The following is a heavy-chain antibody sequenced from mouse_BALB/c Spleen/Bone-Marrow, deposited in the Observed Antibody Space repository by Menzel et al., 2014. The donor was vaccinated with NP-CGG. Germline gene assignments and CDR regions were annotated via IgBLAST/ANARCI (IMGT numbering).Heavy chain of an antibody. CDR2: ISYSGST. CDR1: GDSITSGY. J-gene: IGHJ2*01. CDR3: ARSRDYYGNSLDY. Sequence: EVKLMESGPSLVKPSQTLSLTCSVTGDSITSGYWNWIRKFPGNKLEYMGYISYSGSTYYNPSLKSRISITRDTSKNQYYLQLNSATTEDTATYYCARSRDYYGNSLDYWGQGTTLTVSS. V-gene: IGHV3-8*02. D-gene: IGHD2-1*01.